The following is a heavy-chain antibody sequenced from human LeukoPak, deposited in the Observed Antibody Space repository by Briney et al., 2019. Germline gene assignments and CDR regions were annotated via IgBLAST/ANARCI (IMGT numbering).Heavy chain of an antibody. CDR2: MNPNSGNT. CDR3: ARNGPLQYLVY. D-gene: IGHD4-11*01. CDR1: GYTFTSYD. J-gene: IGHJ4*02. Sequence: ASVKVSCKASGYTFTSYDINWVRQATGQGLEWMGWMNPNSGNTGYAQKFQGRVTITADKSTSTAYMELSSLRSEDTAVYYCARNGPLQYLVYWGQGTLVTVSS. V-gene: IGHV1-8*01.